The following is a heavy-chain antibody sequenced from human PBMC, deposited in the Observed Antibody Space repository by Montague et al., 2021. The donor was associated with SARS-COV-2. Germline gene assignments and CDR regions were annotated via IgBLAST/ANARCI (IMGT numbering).Heavy chain of an antibody. Sequence: SETLSLTCAVYGESFSDYYWSWIRQPPGKGLEWIGEVNHSGKTNSNPSLKSRVTISADTSKNQFSLKLSSVTTADTAVYFCARVVSSVNIVLVVIEFAYYFDYWGQGTLVTVSS. CDR2: VNHSGKT. CDR3: ARVVSSVNIVLVVIEFAYYFDY. J-gene: IGHJ4*02. CDR1: GESFSDYY. D-gene: IGHD2-8*01. V-gene: IGHV4-34*01.